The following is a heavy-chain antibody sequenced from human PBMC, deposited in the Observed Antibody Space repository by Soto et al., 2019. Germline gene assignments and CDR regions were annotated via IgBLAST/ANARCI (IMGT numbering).Heavy chain of an antibody. CDR1: GYSFTSYW. J-gene: IGHJ3*02. Sequence: EVQLVQSGAEVKKPGESLKISCKGSGYSFTSYWIGWVRQMPGKGLEWMGIIYPGDSDTRYSPSFQGQVTISADKSISTAYLQWSSLKASDTSMYYGASQGYGSGGSCYYTPDDAFDIWGQWTMVTVSS. CDR2: IYPGDSDT. V-gene: IGHV5-51*03. D-gene: IGHD2-15*01. CDR3: ASQGYGSGGSCYYTPDDAFDI.